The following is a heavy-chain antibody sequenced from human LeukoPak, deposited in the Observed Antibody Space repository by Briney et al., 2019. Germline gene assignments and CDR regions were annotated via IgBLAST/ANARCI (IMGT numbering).Heavy chain of an antibody. CDR2: IIPILGIA. J-gene: IGHJ6*02. Sequence: SAKVSCKASGGTFSSYAISWVRQAPGQGLEWMGRIIPILGIANYAQKFQGRVTITADKSTSTAYMELSSLRSEDTAVYYCARDGPTSTVTWYYYYGMDVWGQGTTVTVSS. CDR3: ARDGPTSTVTWYYYYGMDV. V-gene: IGHV1-69*04. D-gene: IGHD4-17*01. CDR1: GGTFSSYA.